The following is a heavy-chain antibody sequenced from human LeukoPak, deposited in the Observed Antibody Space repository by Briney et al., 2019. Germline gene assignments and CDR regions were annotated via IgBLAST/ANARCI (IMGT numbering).Heavy chain of an antibody. V-gene: IGHV1-2*02. Sequence: GASVKVSCKASGYTFTGYYMHWVRQAPGQGLEWMGWINPNRGGTNYAQRFQGRVTMTRDTSSSTAYMELSRLRSDDTAMFYCASTTGLDDWGQGTLVTVSS. J-gene: IGHJ4*02. CDR1: GYTFTGYY. D-gene: IGHD1-1*01. CDR2: INPNRGGT. CDR3: ASTTGLDD.